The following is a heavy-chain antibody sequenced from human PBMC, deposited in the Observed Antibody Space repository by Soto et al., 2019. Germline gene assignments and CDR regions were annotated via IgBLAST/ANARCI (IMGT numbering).Heavy chain of an antibody. Sequence: ASVKVSCKASGYTFTSYEINWVRQATGQGLEWMGWMNPNSGNTGYAQKFQGRVTMTRNTTISTAYMELSSLRSEDTAVYYCARGRGTGYYSSWDYWGQGTLVTVSS. CDR3: ARGRGTGYYSSWDY. CDR1: GYTFTSYE. J-gene: IGHJ4*02. D-gene: IGHD3-9*01. CDR2: MNPNSGNT. V-gene: IGHV1-8*01.